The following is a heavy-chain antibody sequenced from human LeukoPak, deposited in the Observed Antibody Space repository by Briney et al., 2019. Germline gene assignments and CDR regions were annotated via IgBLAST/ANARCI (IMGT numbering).Heavy chain of an antibody. J-gene: IGHJ4*02. CDR3: ARDLAAIVLVQIPFDY. V-gene: IGHV3-48*02. CDR1: GFTFSSYS. CDR2: ISSSSSTM. D-gene: IGHD5-18*01. Sequence: GGSLRLSCAASGFTFSSYSMNWVRQAPGKGLEWVSYISSSSSTMYYADSVKGRFTISRDNAKNSLYLQMNSLRDEDTAVYYCARDLAAIVLVQIPFDYWGQGTLVTVSS.